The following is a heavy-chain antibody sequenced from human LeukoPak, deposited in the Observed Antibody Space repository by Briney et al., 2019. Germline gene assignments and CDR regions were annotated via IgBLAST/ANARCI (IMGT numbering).Heavy chain of an antibody. V-gene: IGHV1-69*05. CDR1: GGTFSSYT. J-gene: IGHJ4*02. Sequence: ASVKVSCKASGGTFSSYTISWVRQAPGQGLEWMGGIIPIFGTANYAQKFQGRVTITTDESTSTAYMELSSLRSEDTAVYYCARLTTGTRDYWGQGTLVTVSS. CDR2: IIPIFGTA. D-gene: IGHD1-7*01. CDR3: ARLTTGTRDY.